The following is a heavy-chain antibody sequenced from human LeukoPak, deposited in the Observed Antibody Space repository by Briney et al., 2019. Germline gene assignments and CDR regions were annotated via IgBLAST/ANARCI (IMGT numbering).Heavy chain of an antibody. CDR3: AREFMRVTAFDI. D-gene: IGHD2-21*02. CDR1: ASTFTDNY. J-gene: IGHJ3*02. V-gene: IGHV1-2*02. Sequence: ASVKVSCKASASTFTDNYKHWGGHSPGQGLEWMGWINPHSGGTNYGENFQGRVTLTRDTSISTAYMDLSSLISDDTAVYYSAREFMRVTAFDIWGQGTMVTVSS. CDR2: INPHSGGT.